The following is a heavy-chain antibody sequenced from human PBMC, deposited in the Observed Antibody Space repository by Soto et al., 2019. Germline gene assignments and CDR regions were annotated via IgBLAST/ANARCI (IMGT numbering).Heavy chain of an antibody. CDR3: ARDMHAGFTHYFDP. Sequence: PFETLSLTCAVSGVSISSSNWWSWVRQPPGKGLEWIGEIYHSGSTNYNPSLKSRVTISVDTTKSQLSLKLTSMTAADTAVYYCARDMHAGFTHYFDPWGQGTLVTVSS. J-gene: IGHJ5*02. D-gene: IGHD1-26*01. V-gene: IGHV4-4*02. CDR1: GVSISSSNW. CDR2: IYHSGST.